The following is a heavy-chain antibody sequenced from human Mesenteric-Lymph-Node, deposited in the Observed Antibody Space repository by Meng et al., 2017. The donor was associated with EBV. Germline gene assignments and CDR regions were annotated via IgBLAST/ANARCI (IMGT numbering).Heavy chain of an antibody. CDR1: GVSFSAYY. J-gene: IGHJ4*02. Sequence: QVRLHRLGESLLGPSQPLSLSCALSGVSFSAYYWGLIPQTPGKGLEWIGDINHSGNTNYNPSLMSRVTFSVDTSKNQFSLTLTSVTAADTGVYYCARGLAPEAVTTVLYFDYWGQGTLVTVSS. V-gene: IGHV4-34*01. CDR3: ARGLAPEAVTTVLYFDY. CDR2: INHSGNT. D-gene: IGHD4-17*01.